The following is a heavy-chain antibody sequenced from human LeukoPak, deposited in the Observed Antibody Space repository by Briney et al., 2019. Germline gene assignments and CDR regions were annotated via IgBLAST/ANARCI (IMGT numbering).Heavy chain of an antibody. CDR2: IIPIFGTA. D-gene: IGHD6-6*01. CDR1: GGTFSSYA. CDR3: ASSNVKYSSSSTINFDY. V-gene: IGHV1-69*05. J-gene: IGHJ4*02. Sequence: SVKVSCKASGGTFSSYAISWVRQAPGQGLEWMGGIIPIFGTANYAQEFQGRVTITTDESTSTAYMELSSLRSEDTAVYYCASSNVKYSSSSTINFDYWGQGTLVTVSS.